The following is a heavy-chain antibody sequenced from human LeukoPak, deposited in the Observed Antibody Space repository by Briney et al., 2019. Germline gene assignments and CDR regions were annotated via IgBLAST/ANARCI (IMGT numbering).Heavy chain of an antibody. Sequence: ASVKVSCKPSGYTFTSYGINWVRQAPGQGLEWMGRISAHNGNANYAQKFQGRVTMTTDTLATTAYMELRSLRSDDTAVYYCARDLERYYDLEGRSGYWGQGTLVTVSS. J-gene: IGHJ4*02. CDR1: GYTFTSYG. CDR2: ISAHNGNA. CDR3: ARDLERYYDLEGRSGY. V-gene: IGHV1-18*01. D-gene: IGHD3-3*01.